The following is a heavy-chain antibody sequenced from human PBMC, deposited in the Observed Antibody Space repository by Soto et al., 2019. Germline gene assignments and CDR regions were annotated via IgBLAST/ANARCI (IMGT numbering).Heavy chain of an antibody. CDR2: IKPDGSEK. D-gene: IGHD1-26*01. Sequence: GGSLRLSCAASGFTFGPYWMTWVRQAPGKGLEWVAKIKPDGSEKYYVDSVKGRFTISRDNSKNSLYLQMNSLRAEDTAVYYCARDLRSSGYWGQGTLVTVSS. CDR1: GFTFGPYW. V-gene: IGHV3-7*01. J-gene: IGHJ4*02. CDR3: ARDLRSSGY.